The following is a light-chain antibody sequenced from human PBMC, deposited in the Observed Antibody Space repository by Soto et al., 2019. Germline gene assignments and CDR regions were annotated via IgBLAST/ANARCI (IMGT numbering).Light chain of an antibody. CDR3: QQDYDIPHT. Sequence: EIVLTQSPGTLSLSPGERATLSCRASQSVSSSFLAWYQQKPGQAPRLLIYGASNRATGIPDRFSGSGSGTDFTLTITNLQPQDFADYFCQQDYDIPHTFGQGTSLEI. J-gene: IGKJ2*01. CDR2: GAS. V-gene: IGKV3-20*01. CDR1: QSVSSSF.